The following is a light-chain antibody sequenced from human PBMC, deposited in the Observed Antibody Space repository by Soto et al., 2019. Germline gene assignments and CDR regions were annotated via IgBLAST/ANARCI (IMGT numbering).Light chain of an antibody. CDR2: GAS. Sequence: EIVLTQSPGTLSLSPGERATLSCRASQSVNSNHLAWFQQKPGQGPRLLIYGASSRATGIPDRFSGSGSGTDFTLTISRLEPEDFAVYSCHQYGSSPRTFGQGTKVDIK. J-gene: IGKJ1*01. V-gene: IGKV3-20*01. CDR3: HQYGSSPRT. CDR1: QSVNSNH.